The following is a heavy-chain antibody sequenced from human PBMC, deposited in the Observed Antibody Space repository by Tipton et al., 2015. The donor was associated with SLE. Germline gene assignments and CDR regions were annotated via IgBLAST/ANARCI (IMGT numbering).Heavy chain of an antibody. CDR2: IYTNENT. J-gene: IGHJ5*02. Sequence: TLSLTCTVSGGSISSYYWSWIRQPAGGGLEGIGRIYTNENTNYNPSLKSRVTMSVDTSKNHFSLKLISVTTADTAMYFCAREPRGYSYGLDNWLDHWGQGTLVTVSS. CDR1: GGSISSYY. CDR3: AREPRGYSYGLDNWLDH. V-gene: IGHV4-4*07. D-gene: IGHD5-18*01.